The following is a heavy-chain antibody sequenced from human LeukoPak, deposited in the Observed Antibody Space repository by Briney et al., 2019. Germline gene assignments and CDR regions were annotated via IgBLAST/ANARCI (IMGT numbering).Heavy chain of an antibody. J-gene: IGHJ5*02. Sequence: GGSLRLSCAASGFTFSSYSMNWVHQAPGKGLEWVSSISSSSSYIYYADSVKGRFTISRDNAKNSLYLQMNSLRAEDTAVYYCARDHYDFWSGPANWFDPWGQGTLVTVSS. CDR2: ISSSSSYI. CDR3: ARDHYDFWSGPANWFDP. V-gene: IGHV3-21*01. D-gene: IGHD3-3*01. CDR1: GFTFSSYS.